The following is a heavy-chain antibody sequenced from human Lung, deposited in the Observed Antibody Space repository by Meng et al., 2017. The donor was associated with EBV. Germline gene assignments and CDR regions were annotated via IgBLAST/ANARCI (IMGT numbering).Heavy chain of an antibody. Sequence: VLLVDAGKKSGSSVQVCCKPFGGTLRSDAISWVRQVPGQGLEWIGGLIPLSDAPHYAQKFQGRVTITADESTSTHYLDLSGLRAEDKAVYYCESESGRGFTPDYWGQGTLVTVSS. D-gene: IGHD3-10*01. CDR1: GGTLRSDA. CDR2: LIPLSDAP. CDR3: ESESGRGFTPDY. J-gene: IGHJ4*02. V-gene: IGHV1-69*01.